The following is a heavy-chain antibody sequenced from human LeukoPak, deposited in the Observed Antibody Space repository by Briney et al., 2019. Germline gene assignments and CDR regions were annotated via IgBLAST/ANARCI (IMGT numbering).Heavy chain of an antibody. Sequence: GGSLRLSCAASGFTFSSYEMNWVRQAPGKGLEWVSYISSSGSTIYYADSVKGRFTISRDNAKNSLYLQMNSLRAEDTAVYYCARDRSNWNYYDYYYYGMDVWGQGTTVTVSS. J-gene: IGHJ6*02. CDR2: ISSSGSTI. V-gene: IGHV3-48*03. CDR1: GFTFSSYE. D-gene: IGHD1-7*01. CDR3: ARDRSNWNYYDYYYYGMDV.